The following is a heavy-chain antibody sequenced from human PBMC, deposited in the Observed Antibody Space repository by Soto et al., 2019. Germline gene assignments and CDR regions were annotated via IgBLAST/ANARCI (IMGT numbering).Heavy chain of an antibody. V-gene: IGHV3-21*01. CDR1: GFTFSSYS. CDR3: ARVLRSASSGWYDY. CDR2: ISSSSSYI. D-gene: IGHD6-19*01. J-gene: IGHJ4*02. Sequence: PGGSLRLSCAASGFTFSSYSMNWVRQAPGKGLEWVSSISSSSSYIYYADSVKGRFTISRDNAKNSLYLQMNSLRAEDTAVYYCARVLRSASSGWYDYWGQGTLVTVSS.